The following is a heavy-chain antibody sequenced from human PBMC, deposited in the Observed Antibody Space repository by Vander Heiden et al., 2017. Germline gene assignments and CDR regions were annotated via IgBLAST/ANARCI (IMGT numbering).Heavy chain of an antibody. J-gene: IGHJ4*02. CDR1: GYTFTSYA. D-gene: IGHD3-22*01. Sequence: QVQLVQSGAEVKKPGASVKVSCKGSGYTFTSYAMHWVRQAPGQRLEWMGWINAGNGNTRSPQKLQDRVTFTRDTSASTAYMELSSLRSEDTAVYYCARAYYDNSGYYYYFDFWCQGTLVTVSS. CDR3: ARAYYDNSGYYYYFDF. CDR2: INAGNGNT. V-gene: IGHV1-3*01.